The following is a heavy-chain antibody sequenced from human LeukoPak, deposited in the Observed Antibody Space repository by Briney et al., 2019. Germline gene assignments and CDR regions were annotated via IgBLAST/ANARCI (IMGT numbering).Heavy chain of an antibody. CDR2: INHSGST. CDR3: ARDLAYYDFWSGYYQPYFTLDY. Sequence: SETLSLTCAVCGGSFSGYYWSWIRQPPGKGLEWIGEINHSGSTNYNPSLKSRVTISVDTSKNQFSLKLSSVTAADTAVYYCARDLAYYDFWSGYYQPYFTLDYWGQGTLVTVSS. CDR1: GGSFSGYY. D-gene: IGHD3-3*01. V-gene: IGHV4-34*01. J-gene: IGHJ4*02.